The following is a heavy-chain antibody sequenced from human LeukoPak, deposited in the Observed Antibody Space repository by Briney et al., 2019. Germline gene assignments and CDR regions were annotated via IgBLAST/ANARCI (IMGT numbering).Heavy chain of an antibody. J-gene: IGHJ4*02. V-gene: IGHV4-38-2*02. CDR3: ATYDDTGYYFAY. CDR1: GYSISSGYS. CDR2: ISHTGST. D-gene: IGHD3-22*01. Sequence: PSETLSLTCTVSGYSISSGYSWGWIRQPPGKGLEWIGSISHTGSTYRDASLECRVSISVDTSKNQFSLKLSSVTAADTAFYYCATYDDTGYYFAYWGQGSLVTVSS.